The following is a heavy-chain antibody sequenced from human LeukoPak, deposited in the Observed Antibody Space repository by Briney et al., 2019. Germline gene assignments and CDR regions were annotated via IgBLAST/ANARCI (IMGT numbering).Heavy chain of an antibody. D-gene: IGHD3-22*01. V-gene: IGHV4-34*01. Sequence: NPSETLSLTCAVYGGSFSGYYWSWIRQPPGKGLEWIGEINHSGSTNYNPSLKSRVTISVDTSKNQFSLKLSSVTAADTAVYYCARHGRVVVINYYFDYWGQGTLVTVSS. J-gene: IGHJ4*02. CDR3: ARHGRVVVINYYFDY. CDR2: INHSGST. CDR1: GGSFSGYY.